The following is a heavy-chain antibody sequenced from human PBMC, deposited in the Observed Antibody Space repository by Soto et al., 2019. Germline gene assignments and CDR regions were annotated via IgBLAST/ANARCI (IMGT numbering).Heavy chain of an antibody. D-gene: IGHD4-17*01. J-gene: IGHJ4*02. CDR2: ISSSSSYI. CDR1: GFTFSSYS. V-gene: IGHV3-21*01. Sequence: PGGSLRLSCAASGFTFSSYSMNWVRQAPGKGLEWVSSISSSSSYIYCADSVKGRFTISRDNAKNSLYLQMNSLRAEDTAVYYCARVYGDLPGAADYWGQGTLVTVSS. CDR3: ARVYGDLPGAADY.